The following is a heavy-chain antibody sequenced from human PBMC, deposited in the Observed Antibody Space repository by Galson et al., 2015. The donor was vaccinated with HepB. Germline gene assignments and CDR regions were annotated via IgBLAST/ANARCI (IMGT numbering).Heavy chain of an antibody. CDR2: FDPGDGET. V-gene: IGHV1-24*01. D-gene: IGHD3-10*01. Sequence: SVKVSCKVSGYTLTELSMHWVRQAPGKGLEWMGGFDPGDGETIYAQKFQGRVTMTEDTSTDTAYMELSSLRSEDTAVYYCATGGSRAMVRGVDTHFDYWGQGTLVTVSS. CDR1: GYTLTELS. CDR3: ATGGSRAMVRGVDTHFDY. J-gene: IGHJ4*02.